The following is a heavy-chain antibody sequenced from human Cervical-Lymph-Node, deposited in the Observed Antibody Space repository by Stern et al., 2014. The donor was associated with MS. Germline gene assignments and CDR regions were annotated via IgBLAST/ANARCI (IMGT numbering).Heavy chain of an antibody. CDR3: ARVVYGSGSSVPGMDV. CDR2: IFYSGST. CDR1: GGSVSSDHYH. V-gene: IGHV4-61*01. J-gene: IGHJ6*02. D-gene: IGHD3-10*01. Sequence: QVQLQESGPGLVKPSESLSLTCTVSGGSVSSDHYHWSWIRQPPGKELEWIGYIFYSGSTNDNPSLRSRVTISIDTSKNQFSLKLSSVTAADTAVYYCARVVYGSGSSVPGMDVWGQGTTVTVSS.